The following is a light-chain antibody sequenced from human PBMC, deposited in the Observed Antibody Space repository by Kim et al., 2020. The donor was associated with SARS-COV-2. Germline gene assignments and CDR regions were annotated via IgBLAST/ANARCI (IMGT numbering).Light chain of an antibody. Sequence: QSALTQPASVSGSPGQSITISCIGSSSDVGAYNFVSWYQQSPGKAPKLIIYDVTKRPSGISNRFSGSKSGNTASLTISGLQAEDEIDYYCSSYTTIRTYVFGTGTKVTVL. CDR1: SSDVGAYNF. CDR2: DVT. J-gene: IGLJ1*01. V-gene: IGLV2-14*01. CDR3: SSYTTIRTYV.